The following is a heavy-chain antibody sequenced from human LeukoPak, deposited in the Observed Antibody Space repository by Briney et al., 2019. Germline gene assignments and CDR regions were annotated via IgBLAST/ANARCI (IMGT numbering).Heavy chain of an antibody. Sequence: PSETLSLTCSVSGVSISSHYWSWIRQPAGEGLEWIGRIYTSGSTNYNPSLNSRVTISVDKSKNHLSLNLSSVTAADTAFYYCARDWRYCSVGSRSYYFDYWGQGALVTVSS. CDR2: IYTSGST. CDR1: GVSISSHY. J-gene: IGHJ4*02. CDR3: ARDWRYCSVGSRSYYFDY. D-gene: IGHD2-15*01. V-gene: IGHV4-4*07.